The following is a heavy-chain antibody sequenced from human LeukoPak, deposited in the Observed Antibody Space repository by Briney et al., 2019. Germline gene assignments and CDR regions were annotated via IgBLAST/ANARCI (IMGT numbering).Heavy chain of an antibody. CDR1: GFTFSSYA. CDR3: AKDGVAAISSMWLVHPYYFDY. Sequence: SGGALRLSCAASGFTFSSYAMSGVRQAPGKGLEGVSAIIVSGGSTYYADSVKGRFTISRDNSKNTLYLQMNSLRAEDTAVYYCAKDGVAAISSMWLVHPYYFDYWGQGTLVTVSS. D-gene: IGHD2-15*01. CDR2: IIVSGGST. V-gene: IGHV3-23*01. J-gene: IGHJ4*02.